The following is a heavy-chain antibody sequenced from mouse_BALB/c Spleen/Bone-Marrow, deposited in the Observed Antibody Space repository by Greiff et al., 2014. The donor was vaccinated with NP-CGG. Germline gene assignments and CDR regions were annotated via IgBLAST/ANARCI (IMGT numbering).Heavy chain of an antibody. J-gene: IGHJ2*01. Sequence: EVPLQQSGPELVKPGASVKMSCQASGYTFTSYVMHWVKQQPGQGLEWFGYINPYNDGTKYNEKFEGKATLTSDKSSSTAYMELSSLTSEDSAVYFWAREGVDYFDYWGQGTTLTVSS. CDR3: AREGVDYFDY. CDR1: GYTFTSYV. V-gene: IGHV1-14*01. CDR2: INPYNDGT.